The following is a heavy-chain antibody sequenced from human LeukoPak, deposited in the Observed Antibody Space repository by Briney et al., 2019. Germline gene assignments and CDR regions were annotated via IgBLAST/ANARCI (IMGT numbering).Heavy chain of an antibody. D-gene: IGHD5-12*01. V-gene: IGHV3-9*01. CDR1: GFTFSDDY. Sequence: PGGSLRLSCAASGFTFSDDYMTWIRQAPGKGLEWVSGISWNSDTIGLADSVKGRFTISRDNAKNSLYLQMNRLRAEDTALYYCATNGGGDSGYGNFDYWGQGTLVTVSS. CDR2: ISWNSDTI. CDR3: ATNGGGDSGYGNFDY. J-gene: IGHJ4*02.